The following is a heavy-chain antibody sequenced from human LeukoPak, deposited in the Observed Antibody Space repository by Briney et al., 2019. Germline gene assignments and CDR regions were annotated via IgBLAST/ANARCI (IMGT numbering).Heavy chain of an antibody. CDR1: GGSISSYY. D-gene: IGHD2-8*01. Sequence: SETLSLTCTVSGGSISSYYWSWIRQPPGKGLEWIGYIHSSGYTNYNPSLKSRVTMSIDTSKNQFSLKLSSVTAADTAVYYCARARGDIVLMVYADNWFDPWGQGTLVTVSS. J-gene: IGHJ5*02. CDR2: IHSSGYT. V-gene: IGHV4-59*08. CDR3: ARARGDIVLMVYADNWFDP.